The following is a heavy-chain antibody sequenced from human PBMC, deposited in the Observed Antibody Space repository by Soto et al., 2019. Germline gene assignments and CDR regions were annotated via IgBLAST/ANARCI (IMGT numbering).Heavy chain of an antibody. CDR3: ARVHKGALRFLEWLPTDYYYYGMDV. CDR2: INPSGGST. D-gene: IGHD3-3*01. Sequence: XSVKVACKASGYPLTSYYMHWVRQSPGQGLEWMGIINPSGGSTSYAQKFQGRVTMTRDTSTSTVYMELGSLRSEDTAVYYCARVHKGALRFLEWLPTDYYYYGMDVWGQRTTVTVSS. J-gene: IGHJ6*02. CDR1: GYPLTSYY. V-gene: IGHV1-46*01.